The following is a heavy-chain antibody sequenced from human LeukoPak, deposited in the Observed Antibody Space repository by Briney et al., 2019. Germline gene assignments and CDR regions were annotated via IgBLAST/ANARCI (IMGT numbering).Heavy chain of an antibody. CDR3: ARDLPPTRYCSGGSCYPSYFDY. Sequence: PGGSLRLSCAASGFTFSSYSMNWVRQAPGKGLEWVSHISSSSSTIYYADSVKGRFTISRDNAKNSLYLQMNSLRDEDTAVYYCARDLPPTRYCSGGSCYPSYFDYWGQGTLVTVSS. V-gene: IGHV3-48*02. D-gene: IGHD2-15*01. J-gene: IGHJ4*02. CDR2: ISSSSSTI. CDR1: GFTFSSYS.